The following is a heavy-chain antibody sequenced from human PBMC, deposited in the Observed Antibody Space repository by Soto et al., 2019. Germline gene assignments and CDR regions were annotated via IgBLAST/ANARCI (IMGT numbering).Heavy chain of an antibody. V-gene: IGHV2-5*02. CDR1: GFSLSTTGVS. CDR3: TRSPESDSCDS. D-gene: IGHD2-21*01. CDR2: MFWDDDK. J-gene: IGHJ4*02. Sequence: SGPTLGNPQQTLTLTCAFSGFSLSTTGVSVAWIRQPPGKALEWLALMFWDDDKVYSPSLRTRLTVTKDTSTNQVVLTMTNMDPVDTATYYCTRSPESDSCDSWGMGTLGNVAS.